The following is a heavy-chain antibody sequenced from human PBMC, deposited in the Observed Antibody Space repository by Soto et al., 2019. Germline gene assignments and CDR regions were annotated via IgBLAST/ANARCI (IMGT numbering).Heavy chain of an antibody. CDR1: GGSFGDYY. Sequence: SETLSLTSAVYGGSFGDYYWSWVRQPPGKGLEWIGEINHSGSAHYNPSLKSRVTISVDTSNSQFSLKLRSVTAADTAVYYCARGVGDYLWGSFRPYLDYWGQGALVTVSS. V-gene: IGHV4-34*01. J-gene: IGHJ4*02. D-gene: IGHD3-16*02. CDR3: ARGVGDYLWGSFRPYLDY. CDR2: INHSGSA.